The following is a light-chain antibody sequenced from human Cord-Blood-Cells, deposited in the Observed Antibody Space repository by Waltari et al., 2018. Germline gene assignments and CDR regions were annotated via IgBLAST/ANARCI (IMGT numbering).Light chain of an antibody. CDR1: QSISSW. V-gene: IGKV1-5*01. CDR2: DAS. J-gene: IGKJ1*01. CDR3: QQYNSYWT. Sequence: DIQMTQSPSTLSASVGDTVTITCRASQSISSWLAWYQQKPGKAPKLLIYDASSLESGVPSRFSGSGSGTEFPLTISILQPDDFATYYCQQYNSYWTFGQGTKVEIK.